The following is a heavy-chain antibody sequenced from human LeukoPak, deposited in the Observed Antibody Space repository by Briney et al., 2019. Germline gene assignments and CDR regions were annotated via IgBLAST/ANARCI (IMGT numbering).Heavy chain of an antibody. V-gene: IGHV1-2*02. Sequence: ASVKVSCKASGYTFTGYYMHWVRQAPGQGLEWMGWINPNSGGTNYAQKFQGRVTMTRDTSISTAYMELSRLRSDDTAVYYCARATDATIFGVVTAYYFDYWGQGTLVTVSS. D-gene: IGHD3-3*01. J-gene: IGHJ4*02. CDR3: ARATDATIFGVVTAYYFDY. CDR1: GYTFTGYY. CDR2: INPNSGGT.